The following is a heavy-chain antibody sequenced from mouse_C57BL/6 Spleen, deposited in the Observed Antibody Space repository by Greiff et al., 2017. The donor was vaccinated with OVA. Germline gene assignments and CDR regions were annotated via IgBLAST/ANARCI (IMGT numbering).Heavy chain of an antibody. J-gene: IGHJ4*01. V-gene: IGHV1-52*01. CDR2: IDPPDSGT. CDR1: GYTFTSYW. CDR3: AREDVHWEIDY. Sequence: QVQLQQPGAELVRPGSSVKLSCKASGYTFTSYWMHWVKQRPVQGLEWIGNIDPPDSGTNYNEQFKDKATLTVDKSSSTADMQLSSLTSEDSAVYDCAREDVHWEIDYWGQGTLVTVSA. D-gene: IGHD4-1*01.